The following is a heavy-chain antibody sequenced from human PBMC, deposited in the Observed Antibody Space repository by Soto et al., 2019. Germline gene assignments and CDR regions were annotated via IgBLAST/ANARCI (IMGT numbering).Heavy chain of an antibody. CDR1: GYSISIGCF. CDR2: MYHDGNT. CDR3: ARESYSGYHSFDY. Sequence: TVSLNSVVPGYSISIGCFWGWSRQPPGKGLEWIANMYHDGNTHYNPSLKSRVTMSVATSKNQYSPKLNSVTAADTAVDYCARESYSGYHSFDYWGQGTLVTVSS. J-gene: IGHJ4*02. V-gene: IGHV4-38-2*02. D-gene: IGHD5-12*01.